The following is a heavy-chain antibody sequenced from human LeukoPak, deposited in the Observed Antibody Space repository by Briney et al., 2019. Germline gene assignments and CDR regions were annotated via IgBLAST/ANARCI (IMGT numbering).Heavy chain of an antibody. CDR2: IYYRGST. CDR3: AKHFQYSYMDV. CDR1: GGSISSSTYY. V-gene: IGHV4-39*01. Sequence: SETLSLTCTVSGGSISSSTYYWGWIRQPPGKGLEWIGSIYYRGSTYYNPSLKSRVTTSVDTSKSQFSLKLSSVTAADTALYYCAKHFQYSYMDVWGKGTTVTVSS. J-gene: IGHJ6*03.